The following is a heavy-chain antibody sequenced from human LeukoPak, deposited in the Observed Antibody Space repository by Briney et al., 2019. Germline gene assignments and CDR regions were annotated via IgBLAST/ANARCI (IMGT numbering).Heavy chain of an antibody. V-gene: IGHV3-23*01. D-gene: IGHD3-9*01. Sequence: GGSLRLSCAASGFTFYNYAMNWVRQAPGKGLEWVSLIDGSDGSTYYADSVKGRFTISRDNAKNSLYLQMNSLRAEDTAVYYCAKPDFDRLLSLYFDYWGQGTLVTVSS. CDR3: AKPDFDRLLSLYFDY. J-gene: IGHJ4*02. CDR2: IDGSDGST. CDR1: GFTFYNYA.